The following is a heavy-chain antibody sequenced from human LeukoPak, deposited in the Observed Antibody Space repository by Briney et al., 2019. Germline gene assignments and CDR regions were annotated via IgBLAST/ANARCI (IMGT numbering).Heavy chain of an antibody. V-gene: IGHV4-30-4*08. CDR2: IYYSGST. D-gene: IGHD3-22*01. Sequence: SETLSLTCTVSGGSISSGDYYWSWIRQPPGKGLEWIGYIYYSGSTYYNPSLKSRVTISVDTSKNQFSLKLSSVTAADTAVYYCARHSGPLYDSSGYYSDDAFDIWGQGTMITVSS. CDR3: ARHSGPLYDSSGYYSDDAFDI. J-gene: IGHJ3*02. CDR1: GGSISSGDYY.